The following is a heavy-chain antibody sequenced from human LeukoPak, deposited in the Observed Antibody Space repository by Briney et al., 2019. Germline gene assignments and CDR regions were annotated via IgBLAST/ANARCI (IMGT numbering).Heavy chain of an antibody. V-gene: IGHV3-23*01. CDR1: GFTFSSYA. D-gene: IGHD3-22*01. CDR3: AKDPTTYYDSSGFGRYNWFDP. J-gene: IGHJ5*02. Sequence: PGGSLRLSSAASGFTFSSYAMSWVRQAPGKGLEWVSAISGSGGSTYYADSVKGRFTISRDNSKNTLYLQMISLRAEDTAVYYCAKDPTTYYDSSGFGRYNWFDPWGQGTLVTVSS. CDR2: ISGSGGST.